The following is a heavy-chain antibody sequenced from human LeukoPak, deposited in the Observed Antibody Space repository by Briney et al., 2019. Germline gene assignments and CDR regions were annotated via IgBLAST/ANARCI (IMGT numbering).Heavy chain of an antibody. D-gene: IGHD3-10*01. CDR1: GYSFTNYA. J-gene: IGHJ6*02. CDR2: INTNTGNP. CDR3: ASPVRGEGYDYYNGMDV. V-gene: IGHV7-4-1*02. Sequence: ASVKVSCKASGYSFTNYAMNWVRQAPGQGLEWMGWINTNTGNPTYAQGFTGRFVFSLDTSVSTAYLQISSLKAEDTAVYYCASPVRGEGYDYYNGMDVWGQGTTVTVSS.